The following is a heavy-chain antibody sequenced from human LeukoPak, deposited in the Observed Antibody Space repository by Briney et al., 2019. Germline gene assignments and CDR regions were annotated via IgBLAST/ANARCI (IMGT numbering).Heavy chain of an antibody. J-gene: IGHJ4*02. CDR2: IYYSGST. D-gene: IGHD3-22*01. CDR1: GGSISSSSYY. Sequence: SETLSLTCTVSGGSISSSSYYWGWIRQPPGKGLEWIGSIYYSGSTYYNPSLKSRVTISVDTSKNQFSLKLSSVTAADTAVYYCARRATTIGGFDYWGQGTLVTVSS. V-gene: IGHV4-39*01. CDR3: ARRATTIGGFDY.